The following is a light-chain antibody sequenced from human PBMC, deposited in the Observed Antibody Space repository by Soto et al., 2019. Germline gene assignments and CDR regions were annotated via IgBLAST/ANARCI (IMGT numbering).Light chain of an antibody. J-gene: IGLJ3*02. Sequence: QSVLTQPASVTGSPGQSITISCTGTSGDIGGYNFVSWYQQHPGKAPKVIIYEVSNRPSGVSNRFSGSKSGNTASLTISGLQAEDEADYYCNSYTSTSARVFGGGTNLTVL. CDR2: EVS. CDR1: SGDIGGYNF. V-gene: IGLV2-14*01. CDR3: NSYTSTSARV.